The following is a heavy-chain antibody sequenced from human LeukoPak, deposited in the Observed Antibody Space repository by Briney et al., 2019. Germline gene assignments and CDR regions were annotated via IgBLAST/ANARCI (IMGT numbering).Heavy chain of an antibody. J-gene: IGHJ4*02. CDR1: GFTFSSHF. CDR2: IRTGGST. V-gene: IGHV3-23*01. CDR3: AKYCSGGCYSGLDY. D-gene: IGHD2-21*01. Sequence: GGSLRLSCAASGFTFSSHFMSWVRQAPGKGLEWVSTIRTGGSTYYADSVKGRFTISRDNSKNTLHLQMNGLRAEDTAVYYCAKYCSGGCYSGLDYWGQGTLVTVSA.